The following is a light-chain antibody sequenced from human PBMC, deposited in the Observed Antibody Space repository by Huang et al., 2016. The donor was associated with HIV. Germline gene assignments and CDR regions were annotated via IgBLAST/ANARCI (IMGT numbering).Light chain of an antibody. V-gene: IGKV1-39*01. CDR3: QQSYSPRT. Sequence: DIQMTQSPSSLSASVGDRVTITCRARQSIRNYLNWYQQKQGKAPKLLIYAASSLQSGVPSRFSGSGSGTDFTLTISSLQPEDSAAYYCQQSYSPRTFGPGTKVDIK. J-gene: IGKJ3*01. CDR2: AAS. CDR1: QSIRNY.